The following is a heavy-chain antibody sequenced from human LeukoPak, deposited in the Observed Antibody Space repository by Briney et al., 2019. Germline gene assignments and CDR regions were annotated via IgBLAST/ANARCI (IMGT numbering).Heavy chain of an antibody. CDR1: GYTFTGYY. CDR2: INPNSGGT. J-gene: IGHJ1*01. D-gene: IGHD3-22*01. V-gene: IGHV1-2*02. CDR3: ARVRVAIYYYDSSERTLQH. Sequence: GASVKVSCKASGYTFTGYYMHWVRQAPGQGLEWMGWINPNSGGTNYAQKFQGRVTMTRDTSISTAYMELSRLRSDDTAVYYCARVRVAIYYYDSSERTLQHWGQGTLVTVSS.